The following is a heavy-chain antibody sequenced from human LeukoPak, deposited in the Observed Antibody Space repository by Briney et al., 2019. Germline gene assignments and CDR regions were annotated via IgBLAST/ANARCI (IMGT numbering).Heavy chain of an antibody. V-gene: IGHV4-34*01. Sequence: SETLSLTCAVYGGSFSGYYWSWIRQPPGKGLEWIGEINHSGSTNYNPSLKSRVTISVDTSKNQFSLKLSSVTAADTAVYYCARIFNFGVVIIAPHFDYWGQGTLVTVSS. CDR1: GGSFSGYY. CDR2: INHSGST. J-gene: IGHJ4*02. CDR3: ARIFNFGVVIIAPHFDY. D-gene: IGHD3-3*01.